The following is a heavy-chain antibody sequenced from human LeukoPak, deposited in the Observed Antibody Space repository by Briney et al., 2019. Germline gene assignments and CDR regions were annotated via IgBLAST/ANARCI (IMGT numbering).Heavy chain of an antibody. D-gene: IGHD2-2*01. CDR1: GYTFIDYY. CDR2: INPNSGAT. V-gene: IGHV1-2*02. Sequence: ASVKVSCKSSGYTFIDYYIHWVRQAPGQGLEWMGWINPNSGATKYAQKFQGRVSMTRDTSINTAYMDLTNLRSDDTAIFYCARVRKLMPEFEFWGQGTLVTVSS. CDR3: ARVRKLMPEFEF. J-gene: IGHJ4*02.